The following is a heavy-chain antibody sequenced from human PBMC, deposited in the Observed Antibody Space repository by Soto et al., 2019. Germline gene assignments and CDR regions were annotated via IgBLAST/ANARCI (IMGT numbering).Heavy chain of an antibody. Sequence: QVQLVESGGGVVQPGRSLRLSCAASGFTFSSYGMHWVRQAPGKGLEWVAVISYDGSNKYYADSVKGRFTISRDNSKNTLYLQMNSLRAEDTAVYYCAKIAAAVAFDIWGQGTMVTVSS. CDR3: AKIAAAVAFDI. V-gene: IGHV3-30*18. CDR2: ISYDGSNK. J-gene: IGHJ3*02. CDR1: GFTFSSYG. D-gene: IGHD6-13*01.